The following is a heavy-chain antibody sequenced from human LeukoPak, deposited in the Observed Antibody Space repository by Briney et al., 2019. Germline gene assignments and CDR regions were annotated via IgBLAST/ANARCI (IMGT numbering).Heavy chain of an antibody. J-gene: IGHJ4*02. CDR2: VSGTGETT. Sequence: TGESLRLSCAASGFPLGSYAMSWVRQAPGNGLEWVSTVSGTGETTYYADSVKGRFNISRDNSKNTLYLQMNSLRPDDTAIYYCAKGHPNYYDNSGYDYWGQGTLVTVSS. D-gene: IGHD3-22*01. CDR3: AKGHPNYYDNSGYDY. CDR1: GFPLGSYA. V-gene: IGHV3-23*01.